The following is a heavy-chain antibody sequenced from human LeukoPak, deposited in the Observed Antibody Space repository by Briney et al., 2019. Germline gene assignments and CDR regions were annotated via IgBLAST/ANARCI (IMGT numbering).Heavy chain of an antibody. CDR3: ARVPDYGDFRPKFDF. D-gene: IGHD4-17*01. CDR1: GGSISNGDYY. Sequence: SQTLSLTCTVSGGSISNGDYYWSWIRQPPGKGLEWIGNIYYSGSTFYNPSLKSRVTMSVDTSKNQFSLKLSSVTAADSAVYYCARVPDYGDFRPKFDFWGQGTLVTVSS. V-gene: IGHV4-30-4*01. CDR2: IYYSGST. J-gene: IGHJ4*02.